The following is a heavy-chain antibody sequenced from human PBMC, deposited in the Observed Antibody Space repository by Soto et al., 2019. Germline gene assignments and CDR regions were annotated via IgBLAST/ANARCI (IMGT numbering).Heavy chain of an antibody. CDR2: ISGSGGTT. CDR3: AKTPRQWLVYFDY. J-gene: IGHJ4*02. Sequence: EVQLLESGGGLVQHGGSLRLSCAASGFTFSNYAIAWVRQAPGKGLEWVSGISGSGGTTYYADSVKGRFTISRDNSKDTLHLQMNSLRAEDTAVYYCAKTPRQWLVYFDYWGQGALVTVSS. V-gene: IGHV3-23*01. D-gene: IGHD6-19*01. CDR1: GFTFSNYA.